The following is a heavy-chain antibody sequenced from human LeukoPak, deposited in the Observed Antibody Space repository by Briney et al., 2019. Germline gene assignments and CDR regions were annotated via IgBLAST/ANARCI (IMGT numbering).Heavy chain of an antibody. CDR3: TKQGRGYSGYDLMV. Sequence: GGSLRLSCAASGFTFSNAWMSWVRQAPGKGLEWVGLIKSRTHGGTTDCAAPVKGRFTISRDDSKNTLYLQMNSLKTEDTAMYYCTKQGRGYSGYDLMVWGQGTLVTVSS. CDR1: GFTFSNAW. J-gene: IGHJ4*02. D-gene: IGHD5-12*01. CDR2: IKSRTHGGTT. V-gene: IGHV3-15*01.